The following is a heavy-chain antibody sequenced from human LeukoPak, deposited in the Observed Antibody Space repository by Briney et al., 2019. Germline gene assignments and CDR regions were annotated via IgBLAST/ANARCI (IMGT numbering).Heavy chain of an antibody. CDR2: INHSGGT. CDR1: GGSFSGYY. J-gene: IGHJ4*02. D-gene: IGHD3-22*01. V-gene: IGHV4-34*01. CDR3: ARHDSSGYYMHY. Sequence: PSETLSLTCAVYGGSFSGYYWSWIRQPPGKGLEWIGEINHSGGTNYNPSLKSRVTISVDTSKNQFSLKLSPVTAADTAVYYCARHDSSGYYMHYWGQGTLVTVSS.